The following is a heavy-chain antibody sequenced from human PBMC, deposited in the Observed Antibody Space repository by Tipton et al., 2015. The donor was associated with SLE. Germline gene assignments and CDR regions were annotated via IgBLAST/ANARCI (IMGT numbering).Heavy chain of an antibody. CDR3: ARNSGWYRFDS. CDR1: GFTFSTYW. CDR2: VNGDGSRG. J-gene: IGHJ4*02. Sequence: SLRLSCAASGFTFSTYWMSWVRQAPGKGLEWVANVNGDGSRGYSVDSLKGRFTISRDNARNSLYLQMNNLRGEDTAVYYCARNSGWYRFDSWGQGILVTVSS. V-gene: IGHV3-7*05. D-gene: IGHD6-19*01.